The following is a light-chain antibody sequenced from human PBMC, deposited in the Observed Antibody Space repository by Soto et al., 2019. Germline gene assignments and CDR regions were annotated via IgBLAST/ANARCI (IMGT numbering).Light chain of an antibody. CDR3: SSHTASSTLV. Sequence: QSALSQPASVSGSPGQSITISCTGTSSDVGGYDFVSWYQHPPGKAPKLIIFEVNDRPSGVSDRFSGSKSGNTASLTISGLRAEDEADYYCSSHTASSTLVFGAGTKVTGL. CDR1: SSDVGGYDF. V-gene: IGLV2-14*01. J-gene: IGLJ1*01. CDR2: EVN.